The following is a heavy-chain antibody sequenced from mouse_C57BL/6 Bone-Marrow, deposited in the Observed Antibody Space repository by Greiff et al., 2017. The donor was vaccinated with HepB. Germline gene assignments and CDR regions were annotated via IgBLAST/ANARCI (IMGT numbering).Heavy chain of an antibody. CDR3: DRSKYSNYEAWFAY. Sequence: EVQLVESVAELVRPGASVKLSCTASGFNIKNTYMHWVKQRPEQGLEWIGRIDPANGNTNYAPKFQGKATIAADTSSNTAYLQLSSLTSANTAIYYCDRSKYSNYEAWFAYWGQGTLVTVSA. J-gene: IGHJ3*01. V-gene: IGHV14-3*01. D-gene: IGHD2-5*01. CDR2: IDPANGNT. CDR1: GFNIKNTY.